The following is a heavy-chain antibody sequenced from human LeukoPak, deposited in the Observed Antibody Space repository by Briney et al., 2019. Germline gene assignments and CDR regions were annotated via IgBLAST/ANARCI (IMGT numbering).Heavy chain of an antibody. CDR1: VGSISDIDYW. J-gene: IGHJ5*02. V-gene: IGHV4-39*02. Sequence: SETLSLSCTVSVGSISDIDYWWGWMRQPPGEGLEWIGSISYNGNTFYNPSLKSRVPISVDTSKNQFSLKLSSVTAADTAVYYCARDYYDILTGYQRGFDPWGQGTLVTVSS. CDR2: ISYNGNT. D-gene: IGHD3-9*01. CDR3: ARDYYDILTGYQRGFDP.